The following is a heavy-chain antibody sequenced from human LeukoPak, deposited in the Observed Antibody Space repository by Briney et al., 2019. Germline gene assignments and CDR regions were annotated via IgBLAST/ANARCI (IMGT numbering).Heavy chain of an antibody. CDR2: IKQDGSEK. V-gene: IGHV3-7*01. CDR1: GFTFSSYW. D-gene: IGHD6-13*01. J-gene: IGHJ4*02. CDR3: ATFRKGGAPAKGIAEYYFDY. Sequence: GGSLRLSCAASGFTFSSYWMSWVRQAPGKGLEWVANIKQDGSEKYYVDSVKGRFTISRDNAKNSLYLQMNSLRAEDTAVYYCATFRKGGAPAKGIAEYYFDYWGQGTLVTVSS.